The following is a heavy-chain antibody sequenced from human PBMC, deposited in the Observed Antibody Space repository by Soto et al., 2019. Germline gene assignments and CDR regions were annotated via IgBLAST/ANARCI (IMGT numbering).Heavy chain of an antibody. Sequence: ASVKVSCKASGYTFTSYYMHWVRQAPGQGLEWMGIINPSGGSTSYAQKFQGRVTMTRDTSTSTVYMELSSLRSEDTAVYYCARDQFLSSGSSLYYYYGMDVWGQGTTVTVSS. CDR1: GYTFTSYY. CDR3: ARDQFLSSGSSLYYYYGMDV. V-gene: IGHV1-46*01. J-gene: IGHJ6*02. CDR2: INPSGGST. D-gene: IGHD3-10*01.